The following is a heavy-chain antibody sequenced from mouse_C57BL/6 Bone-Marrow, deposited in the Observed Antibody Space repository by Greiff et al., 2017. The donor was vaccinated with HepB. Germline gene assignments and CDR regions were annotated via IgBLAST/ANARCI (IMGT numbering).Heavy chain of an antibody. D-gene: IGHD1-1*01. V-gene: IGHV8-12*01. CDR1: GFSLSTSGMG. CDR3: ARREATVVGPYFDY. J-gene: IGHJ2*01. Sequence: QVTLKVCGPGILQSSQTLSLTCSFSGFSLSTSGMGVSWIRQPSGKGLESLAHIYWDDDKRYNPSLKSRLTISKDTSRNQVFLKITSVDTADTATYYCARREATVVGPYFDYWGQGTTLTVSS. CDR2: IYWDDDK.